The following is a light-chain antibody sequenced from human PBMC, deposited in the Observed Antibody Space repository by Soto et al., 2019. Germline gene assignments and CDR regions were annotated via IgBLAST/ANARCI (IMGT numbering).Light chain of an antibody. Sequence: DIQMTQSPSTLSVSVGDRVTITCRASQSISSWLAWYQQKPGKAPKLLIYKASSLESGVPSRFSGSGSGTEFTLTISSLQPDDFATYYCQQYNSYSPRTFGQGTKVEIK. CDR3: QQYNSYSPRT. CDR1: QSISSW. J-gene: IGKJ1*01. V-gene: IGKV1-5*03. CDR2: KAS.